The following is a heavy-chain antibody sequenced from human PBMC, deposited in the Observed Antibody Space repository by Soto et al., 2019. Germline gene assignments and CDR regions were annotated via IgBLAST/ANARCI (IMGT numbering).Heavy chain of an antibody. CDR3: ARSDIVATIRGYFDY. CDR2: IYYSGST. V-gene: IGHV4-31*03. J-gene: IGHJ4*02. Sequence: PSETLSLTCTVSGGSISSGGYYWSWIRQHPGKGLEWIGYIYYSGSTYYNPSLKSRVTISVDTSKNQFSLKLSSVTAADTAVYYCARSDIVATIRGYFDYWGQGTLVTVSS. D-gene: IGHD5-12*01. CDR1: GGSISSGGYY.